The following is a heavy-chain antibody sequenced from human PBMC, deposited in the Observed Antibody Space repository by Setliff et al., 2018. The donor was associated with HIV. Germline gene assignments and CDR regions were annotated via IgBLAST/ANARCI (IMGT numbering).Heavy chain of an antibody. CDR2: INTGNGNT. J-gene: IGHJ3*02. CDR1: GYTFTTYA. CDR3: ARVMGVTILLDVFDI. Sequence: SVKVSCKASGYTFTTYAIHWVRQAPGQRLEWMGWINTGNGNTKYSQNFQGRVTFTRDTSANTAYMELSSLRSEDTAVYYCARVMGVTILLDVFDIWGQGTMVTVSS. D-gene: IGHD3-10*01. V-gene: IGHV1-3*04.